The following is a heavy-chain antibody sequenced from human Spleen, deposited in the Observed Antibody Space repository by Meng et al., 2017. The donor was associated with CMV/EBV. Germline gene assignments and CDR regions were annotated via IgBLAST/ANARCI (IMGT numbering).Heavy chain of an antibody. CDR1: GFTFSNTW. V-gene: IGHV3-15*01. D-gene: IGHD4-17*01. Sequence: CAASGFTFSNTWMSWVRQAPGKGLEWVGRIKSKTDGGTTDYAAPVKGRFTISRDDSKNTLYLQMNSLKTEDTAVYYCTTGGGYGNFDYWGQGTLVTVSS. J-gene: IGHJ4*02. CDR3: TTGGGYGNFDY. CDR2: IKSKTDGGTT.